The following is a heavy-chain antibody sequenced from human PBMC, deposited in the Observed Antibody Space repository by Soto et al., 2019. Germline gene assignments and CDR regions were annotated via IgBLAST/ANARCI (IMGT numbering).Heavy chain of an antibody. J-gene: IGHJ4*02. CDR1: GFTFSDYY. V-gene: IGHV3-11*01. CDR2: ISSSGTTI. D-gene: IGHD3-3*01. CDR3: ARERLRTGDY. Sequence: PXGSLILSCAASGFTFSDYYMSWIRQAPGKGLEWVSYISSSGTTIYHADSVKGRFTISRDNAKNSLYLQMNSLRAEDTAVYYCARERLRTGDYWGQGTLVTVSS.